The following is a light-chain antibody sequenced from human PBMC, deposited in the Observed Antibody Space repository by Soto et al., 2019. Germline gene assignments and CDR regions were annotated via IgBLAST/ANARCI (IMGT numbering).Light chain of an antibody. Sequence: EIVMTQTPLSLSVAPGQPASISCTSSQSPLHITGATFLFWYLQTQGQSPQLLIYEVSTRVSGVPDRFSGSGSGTDFTLEISRVETDDVGIYYCMQSTQLPPTFGQGTRLEIK. J-gene: IGKJ5*01. CDR1: QSPLHITGATF. CDR2: EVS. CDR3: MQSTQLPPT. V-gene: IGKV2D-29*02.